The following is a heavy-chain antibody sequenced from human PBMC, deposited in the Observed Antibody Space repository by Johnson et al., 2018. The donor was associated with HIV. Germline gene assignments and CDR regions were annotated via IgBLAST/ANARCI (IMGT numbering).Heavy chain of an antibody. CDR1: GFTVSSNY. CDR3: ARGGRGHDAFDI. J-gene: IGHJ3*02. CDR2: IYSGGST. Sequence: MQLVESGGGLVQPGGSLRLSCAASGFTVSSNYMSWVRQAPGKGLEWVSVIYSGGSTYYADSVKGRFTISRENAKNSLYLQMNSLRAGDTAVYYCARGGRGHDAFDIWGQGTMVTVSS. V-gene: IGHV3-66*01.